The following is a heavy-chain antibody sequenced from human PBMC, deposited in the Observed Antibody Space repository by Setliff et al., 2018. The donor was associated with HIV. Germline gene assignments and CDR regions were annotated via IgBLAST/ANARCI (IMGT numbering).Heavy chain of an antibody. D-gene: IGHD3-3*01. V-gene: IGHV1-2*04. Sequence: GASVKVSCKASGYTFTGYYMHWVRQAPGQGLEWMGWINPNSGGTNYAQKFQGWVTMTRDTSISTAYMELSRLRSDDTAVYYCARGDAHYNFWSGYLGRTFDYGMDVWGQGTTVTVSS. CDR3: ARGDAHYNFWSGYLGRTFDYGMDV. CDR2: INPNSGGT. CDR1: GYTFTGYY. J-gene: IGHJ6*02.